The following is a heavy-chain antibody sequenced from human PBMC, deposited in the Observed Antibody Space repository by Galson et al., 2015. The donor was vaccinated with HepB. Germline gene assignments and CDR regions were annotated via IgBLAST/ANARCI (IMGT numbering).Heavy chain of an antibody. CDR1: GFTFSSFG. J-gene: IGHJ2*01. CDR2: IWYDEVHK. V-gene: IGHV3-33*01. D-gene: IGHD1-26*01. Sequence: SLRLSCAASGFTFSSFGMHWVRQAPGKGLEWVSIIWYDEVHKYYADSVKGRFTISRDNSKNMLYLQMDSLRAEDTAVYYCARDPWDLPYRYFDLWGRGTLVTVSS. CDR3: ARDPWDLPYRYFDL.